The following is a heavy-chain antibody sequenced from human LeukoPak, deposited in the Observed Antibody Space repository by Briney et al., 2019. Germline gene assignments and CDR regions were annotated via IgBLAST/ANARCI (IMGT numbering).Heavy chain of an antibody. CDR3: TRGGHVLRFLEWGSSLDY. J-gene: IGHJ4*02. CDR1: GFTFGDYA. V-gene: IGHV3-49*04. CDR2: IRSKAYGGTT. Sequence: GGSLRLSCTASGFTFGDYAMSLVRQAPGKGLEWVGFIRSKAYGGTTEYAASVKGRFTISRDDSKSIAYLQMNSLKTEDTAVYYCTRGGHVLRFLEWGSSLDYWGQGTLVTVSS. D-gene: IGHD3-3*01.